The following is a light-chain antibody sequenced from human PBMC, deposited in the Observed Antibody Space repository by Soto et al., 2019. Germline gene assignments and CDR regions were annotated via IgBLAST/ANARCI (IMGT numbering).Light chain of an antibody. J-gene: IGKJ2*01. CDR3: QHYCNIPYT. Sequence: DIVMTQSPDSLAVSLGERATINCKSSQSVLTSSNKQNYLAWYQQKPGKPPKLLIYWASIRESGVPDRFSGSGSGTDFTLSVSSLRAEDVAIYYCQHYCNIPYTFGQGTNLEIK. CDR2: WAS. V-gene: IGKV4-1*01. CDR1: QSVLTSSNKQNY.